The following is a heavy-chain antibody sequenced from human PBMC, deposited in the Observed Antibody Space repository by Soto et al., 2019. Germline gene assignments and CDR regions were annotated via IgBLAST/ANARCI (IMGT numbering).Heavy chain of an antibody. V-gene: IGHV3-11*01. CDR1: GFTFIDYY. J-gene: IGHJ5*02. CDR2: ISSSGSTI. Sequence: GGSLRLSCAASGFTFIDYYMSLIRQATGKGLEWVSYISSSGSTIYYADSVKGRLTISRDNAKNSLYLQMNSLRAEDTAVYYCARGVGYCISTSCSNWFDPWGQGILVTVSS. D-gene: IGHD2-2*01. CDR3: ARGVGYCISTSCSNWFDP.